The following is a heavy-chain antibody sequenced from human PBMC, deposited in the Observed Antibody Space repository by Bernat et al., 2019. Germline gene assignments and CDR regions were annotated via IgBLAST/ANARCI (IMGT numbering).Heavy chain of an antibody. J-gene: IGHJ5*02. CDR2: INPNSGGT. CDR3: TRDAQGGSGWFDP. Sequence: QVQLVQSGAEVRNPGASVKVSCKASGYTFTDYYIHWVRQAPGQGLEWMGWINPNSGGTNYAQKFQGWVTMTRDTSISTAYLELNSLKSDDTAVYYCTRDAQGGSGWFDPWARGPWSPSPQ. D-gene: IGHD3-16*01. V-gene: IGHV1-2*04. CDR1: GYTFTDYY.